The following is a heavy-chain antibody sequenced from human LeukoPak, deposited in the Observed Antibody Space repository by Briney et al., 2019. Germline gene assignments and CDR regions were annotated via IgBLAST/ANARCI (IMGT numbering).Heavy chain of an antibody. Sequence: GGSLRLSCAASGFTFSSYEMNWVRQAPGKGLEWVSYISSSGSTIYYADSVKGRFTISRDNAKNSLNLQMNSLRAEDMAVYYCARDRLFGNLPDYWGQGTLVTVSS. V-gene: IGHV3-48*03. J-gene: IGHJ4*02. CDR3: ARDRLFGNLPDY. D-gene: IGHD1-7*01. CDR2: ISSSGSTI. CDR1: GFTFSSYE.